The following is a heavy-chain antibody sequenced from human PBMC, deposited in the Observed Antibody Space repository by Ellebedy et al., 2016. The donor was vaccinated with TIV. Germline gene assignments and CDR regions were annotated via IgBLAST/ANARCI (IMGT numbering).Heavy chain of an antibody. CDR1: RFTFRSYA. CDR3: ARSESDYDILTGRYYYYGMDV. Sequence: GESLKISXAVSRFTFRSYALNWVRQVPGKGLEWLAVISYDGSTAYHADSVKGRFTISRDNSKNTLYLQMNSLRAEDTAVYYCARSESDYDILTGRYYYYGMDVWGQGTTVTVSS. J-gene: IGHJ6*02. D-gene: IGHD3-9*01. CDR2: ISYDGSTA. V-gene: IGHV3-33*08.